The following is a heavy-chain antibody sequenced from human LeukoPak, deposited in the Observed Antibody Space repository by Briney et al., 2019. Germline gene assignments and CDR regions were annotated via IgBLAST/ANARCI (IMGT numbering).Heavy chain of an antibody. CDR2: ISYDGSNK. CDR3: ARGLSYGSSGYYYFDY. D-gene: IGHD3-22*01. V-gene: IGHV3-30-3*01. J-gene: IGHJ4*02. Sequence: GSLRLSCAASGFTFSSYAMHWVRQAPGKGLEWVAVISYDGSNKYYADSVKGRFTISRDNSKNTLYLQMNSLRAEDTAVYYCARGLSYGSSGYYYFDYWGQGTLVTVSS. CDR1: GFTFSSYA.